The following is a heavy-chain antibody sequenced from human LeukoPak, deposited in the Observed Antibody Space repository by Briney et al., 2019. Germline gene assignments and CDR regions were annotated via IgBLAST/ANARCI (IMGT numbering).Heavy chain of an antibody. V-gene: IGHV5-51*01. CDR3: ARRTSPYYYDSSGYYYV. Sequence: GESLEISCKGSGYSFTSYWIGWVRQMPGKGLEWMGIIYPGDSDTRYSPSFQGQVTISADKSISTAYLQWSSLKASDTAMYYCARRTSPYYYDSSGYYYVWGQGTLVTVSS. CDR2: IYPGDSDT. CDR1: GYSFTSYW. D-gene: IGHD3-22*01. J-gene: IGHJ4*02.